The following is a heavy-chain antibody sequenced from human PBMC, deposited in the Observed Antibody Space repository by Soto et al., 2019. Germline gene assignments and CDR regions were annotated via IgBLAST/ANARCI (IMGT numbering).Heavy chain of an antibody. J-gene: IGHJ3*02. V-gene: IGHV3-23*01. CDR2: ISGSGGST. CDR1: GFTFSSYA. D-gene: IGHD2-8*01. Sequence: LRLSCAASGFTFSSYAMSWVRQAPGKGLEWVSAISGSGGSTYYADSVKGRFTISRDNSKNTLYLQMNSLRAEDTAVYYCAKDIVLMVYVINGLPDAFDIWGQGTMVTVSS. CDR3: AKDIVLMVYVINGLPDAFDI.